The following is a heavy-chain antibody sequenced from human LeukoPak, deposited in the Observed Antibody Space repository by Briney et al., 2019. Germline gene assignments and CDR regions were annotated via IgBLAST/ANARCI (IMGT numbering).Heavy chain of an antibody. D-gene: IGHD1-1*01. J-gene: IGHJ4*01. CDR1: GFTFSSYW. CDR3: ARDGDGTTDLDY. Sequence: PGGSLRLSCAGSGFTFSSYWKHWVRQAPGKGLVWVSRITSDGSDIAYADSVKGRFTIPRDNPKNTLYLQMNSLRVEDTAFYYCARDGDGTTDLDYWGQGTLVTVSS. CDR2: ITSDGSDI. V-gene: IGHV3-74*01.